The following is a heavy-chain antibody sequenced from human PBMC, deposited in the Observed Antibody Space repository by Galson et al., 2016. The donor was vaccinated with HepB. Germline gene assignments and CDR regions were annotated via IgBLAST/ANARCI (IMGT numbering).Heavy chain of an antibody. CDR2: ISGSGGST. Sequence: SLRLSCAASGFTFSSYAMSWVRQAPGKGLEWVSGISGSGGSTDYADSVKGRFTISRDNSQNTLDLQLNSLRDEDTAVYYCAKVLTSPPRHLPFEYFFDSWGQGTLVTVSS. CDR3: AKVLTSPPRHLPFEYFFDS. D-gene: IGHD3-10*01. V-gene: IGHV3-23*01. J-gene: IGHJ4*02. CDR1: GFTFSSYA.